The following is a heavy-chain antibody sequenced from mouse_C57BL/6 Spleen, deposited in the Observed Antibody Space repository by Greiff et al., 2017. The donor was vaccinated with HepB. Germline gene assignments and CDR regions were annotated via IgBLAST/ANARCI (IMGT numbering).Heavy chain of an antibody. V-gene: IGHV8-12*01. CDR3: ARRDGYSDGFAY. CDR2: IYWDDDK. J-gene: IGHJ3*01. CDR1: GFSLSTSGMG. D-gene: IGHD2-3*01. Sequence: QVTLKESGPGILQSSQTLSLTCSFSGFSLSTSGMGVSWIRQPSGKGLEWLAHIYWDDDKRYNPSLKSRLTISKGTSRNQVFLKITSVDTADTATYYCARRDGYSDGFAYWGQGTLVTVSA.